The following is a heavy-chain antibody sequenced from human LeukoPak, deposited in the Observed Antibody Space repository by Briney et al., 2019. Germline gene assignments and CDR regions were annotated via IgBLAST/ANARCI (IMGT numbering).Heavy chain of an antibody. V-gene: IGHV3-66*01. Sequence: AGGSLRLSCAASGITVSSNFMYWGRQAPGKGLQWVSVLFTDYSAYYADSVKGRFTISRDNSKNTLYLQMDSLRVEDTAVYYCVLDYSGSGSYYRDYWGQGTLVTVPS. CDR2: LFTDYSA. J-gene: IGHJ4*02. D-gene: IGHD3-10*01. CDR1: GITVSSNF. CDR3: VLDYSGSGSYYRDY.